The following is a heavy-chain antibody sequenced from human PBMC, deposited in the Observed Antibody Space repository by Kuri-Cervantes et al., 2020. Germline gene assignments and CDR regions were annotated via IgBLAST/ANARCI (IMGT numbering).Heavy chain of an antibody. D-gene: IGHD2-2*01. CDR2: ISGSGGST. V-gene: IGHV3-23*01. CDR3: AKVGDGIVVIPAAPRPFYMDV. J-gene: IGHJ6*03. Sequence: GESLKISCAASGFTFSNYAMTWVRQAPGKGLEWVSAISGSGGSTYYADSVKGRFTISRNNFKNTLYLQMNSLRAEDTAVYYCAKVGDGIVVIPAAPRPFYMDVWGKGTTVTVSS. CDR1: GFTFSNYA.